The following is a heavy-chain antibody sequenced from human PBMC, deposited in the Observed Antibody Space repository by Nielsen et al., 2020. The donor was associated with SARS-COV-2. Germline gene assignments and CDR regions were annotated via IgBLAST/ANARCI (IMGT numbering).Heavy chain of an antibody. J-gene: IGHJ6*03. Sequence: GSLRLSCTVSGGSISSSSYYWGWIRQPPGKGLEWIGSIYYSGSTYYNPSLKSRVTISVDTSKNQFSLKLHSVTAADTAVYYCARRGYDCWSSPRYFYMDVWGRGTMVTVSS. CDR3: ARRGYDCWSSPRYFYMDV. CDR2: IYYSGST. D-gene: IGHD3/OR15-3a*01. V-gene: IGHV4-39*01. CDR1: GGSISSSSYY.